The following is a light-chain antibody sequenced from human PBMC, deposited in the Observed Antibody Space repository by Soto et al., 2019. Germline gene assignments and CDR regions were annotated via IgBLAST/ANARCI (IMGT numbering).Light chain of an antibody. V-gene: IGKV1-39*01. CDR1: QSISRH. CDR3: QQSYLTPLT. J-gene: IGKJ4*01. CDR2: ATS. Sequence: DIQMTQPPSSLSASVGDRVTIACRASQSISRHLNWYQQKPGLAPKLLIYATSSLQSGAPSRFSGSGSGTDFALTISSLQPDDFATYYCQQSYLTPLTFGGGTKVEIK.